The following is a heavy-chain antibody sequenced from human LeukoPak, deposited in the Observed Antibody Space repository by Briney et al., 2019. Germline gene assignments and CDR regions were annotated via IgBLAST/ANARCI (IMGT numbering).Heavy chain of an antibody. J-gene: IGHJ4*02. CDR2: IESKTDGGTT. CDR1: GFSFSDAW. CDR3: TAYGSGRKFDY. V-gene: IGHV3-15*04. D-gene: IGHD3-10*01. Sequence: TGGSLRLSCAASGFSFSDAWMSWVRQIPGKGLEWVGRIESKTDGGTTDYAAPVKGRFTISRDDSTNTLYLQMNSLKSEDTAVYYCTAYGSGRKFDYWGQGILVTVSS.